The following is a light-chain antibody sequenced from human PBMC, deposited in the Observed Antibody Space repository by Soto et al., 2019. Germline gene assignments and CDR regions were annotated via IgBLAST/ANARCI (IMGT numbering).Light chain of an antibody. Sequence: DIQMTQSPSTLSASVGDRVTITCRASQSISSWLAWYQQKPGKAPKLLIYKASSLESGVPSRFSGSGYGTEFTLTISSLQPDDFAAYYCQHYNSYPWTFGQGTKVEIK. CDR2: KAS. V-gene: IGKV1-5*03. J-gene: IGKJ1*01. CDR3: QHYNSYPWT. CDR1: QSISSW.